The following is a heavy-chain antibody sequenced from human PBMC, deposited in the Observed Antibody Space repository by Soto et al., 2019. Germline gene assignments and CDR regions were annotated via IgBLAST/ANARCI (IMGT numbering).Heavy chain of an antibody. CDR3: ARDSSSWNNWFDP. V-gene: IGHV3-21*01. D-gene: IGHD6-13*01. J-gene: IGHJ5*02. CDR2: ISSSSYI. Sequence: GGSLRLSCAASGFTFSSYSMNWVRQAPGKGLEWVSSISSSSYIYYADSVKGRFTISRDNAKNSLYLQMNSLRAEDTAVYYCARDSSSWNNWFDPWGQGTLVTVSS. CDR1: GFTFSSYS.